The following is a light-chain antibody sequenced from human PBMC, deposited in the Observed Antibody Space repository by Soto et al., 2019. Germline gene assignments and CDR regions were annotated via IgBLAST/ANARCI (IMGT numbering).Light chain of an antibody. CDR2: AAS. J-gene: IGKJ5*01. V-gene: IGKV1-8*01. Sequence: AIRMTQSPSSFSASTGDRVTITCRASHGISSYLALYQQKPGKAPKVLIYAASTLQSGVPSRFSGSGSGADFTFTISCLQSEDFANYYCQQYYSYPITFGQGTRLEIK. CDR3: QQYYSYPIT. CDR1: HGISSY.